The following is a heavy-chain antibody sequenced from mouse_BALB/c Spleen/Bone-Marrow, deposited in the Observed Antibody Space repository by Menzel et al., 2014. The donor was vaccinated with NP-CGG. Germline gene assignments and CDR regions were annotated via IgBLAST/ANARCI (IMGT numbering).Heavy chain of an antibody. CDR2: ISDGGSYT. J-gene: IGHJ2*01. V-gene: IGHV5-4*02. Sequence: EVKLVESGGGLVKPGGSLKLSCAASGLIFSDYYMYWVRQTPEKRLEWVATISDGGSYTYYPDSAKGRFTISRDNAKNNLFLQMSSLKSEDTAMYYCARGSSYFDYWGQGTTLTVSS. D-gene: IGHD1-1*01. CDR3: ARGSSYFDY. CDR1: GLIFSDYY.